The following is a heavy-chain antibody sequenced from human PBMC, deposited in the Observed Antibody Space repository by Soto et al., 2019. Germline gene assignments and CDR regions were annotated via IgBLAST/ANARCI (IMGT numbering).Heavy chain of an antibody. D-gene: IGHD1-26*01. V-gene: IGHV1-46*01. Sequence: QVQLVQSGAEVKKPGASVKVSCKASGYTFTMHYIHWVRQAPGQGLEWVGIINPSSGSVNYAQDFQGKVTMTRDTSTSTVFMELRSLRSDDTAVYFCARVRGGGFPYYFDDWGQGTLVTVSS. CDR1: GYTFTMHY. CDR3: ARVRGGGFPYYFDD. J-gene: IGHJ4*02. CDR2: INPSSGSV.